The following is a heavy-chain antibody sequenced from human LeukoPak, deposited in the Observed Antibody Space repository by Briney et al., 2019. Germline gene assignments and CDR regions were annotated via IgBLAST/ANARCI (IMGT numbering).Heavy chain of an antibody. V-gene: IGHV3-74*01. CDR1: DSTSRVLR. CDR3: ALGTSPDFVWGTIRPY. Sequence: GGSLRPSCPPSDSTSRVLRRHWSAQAPGKGLVWVSRINGDESIINYADSVKGRFTISRDNAKNTLYLQLNILRAEDTAVDYCALGTSPDFVWGTIRPYWGQGTLVTVSS. J-gene: IGHJ4*02. CDR2: INGDESII. D-gene: IGHD3-16*01.